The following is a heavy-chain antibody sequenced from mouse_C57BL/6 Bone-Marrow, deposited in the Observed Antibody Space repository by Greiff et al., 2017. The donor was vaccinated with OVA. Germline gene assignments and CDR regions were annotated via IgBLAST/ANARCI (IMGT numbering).Heavy chain of an antibody. CDR2: IRSKSSNYAT. J-gene: IGHJ1*03. CDR1: GFTFNTYA. CDR3: VRGGTTVVRYWYFDV. Sequence: EVKVVESGGGLVQPKGSLKLSCAASGFTFNTYAMHWVRQAPGKGLEWVARIRSKSSNYATYYADSVKDRFTISRDDSQSMLYLQMNNLKTEDTAMYYCVRGGTTVVRYWYFDVWGTGTTVTVSS. D-gene: IGHD1-1*01. V-gene: IGHV10-3*01.